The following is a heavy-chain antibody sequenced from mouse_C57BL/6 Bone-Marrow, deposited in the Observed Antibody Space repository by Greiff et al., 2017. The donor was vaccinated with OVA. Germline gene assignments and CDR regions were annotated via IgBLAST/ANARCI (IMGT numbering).Heavy chain of an antibody. CDR2: ISDGGSYT. Sequence: DVHLVESGGGLVKPGGSLKLSCAASGFTFSSYAMSWVRQTPEKRLEWVATISDGGSYTYYPDNVKGRFTISRDNAKNNLYLQMSHLKSEDTAMYYCAREGLFAYWGQGTLVTVSA. CDR1: GFTFSSYA. V-gene: IGHV5-4*01. J-gene: IGHJ3*01. CDR3: AREGLFAY.